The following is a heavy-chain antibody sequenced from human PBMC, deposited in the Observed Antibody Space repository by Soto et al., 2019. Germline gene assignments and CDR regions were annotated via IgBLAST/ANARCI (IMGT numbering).Heavy chain of an antibody. CDR3: ARGRRIAYFSGSPSYYVFDI. CDR1: GGSFSGYH. CDR2: INPSGNT. Sequence: QVQQQQWGARLLKPSETLSLTCAVSGGSFSGYHWSWIRQSPGKGLEWIGEINPSGNTNFNPSLKSRVTIPRDTSRNEISLRLSSVTAADTAVYYCARGRRIAYFSGSPSYYVFDIWGQGDLVTVSS. V-gene: IGHV4-34*01. D-gene: IGHD3-10*01. J-gene: IGHJ4*02.